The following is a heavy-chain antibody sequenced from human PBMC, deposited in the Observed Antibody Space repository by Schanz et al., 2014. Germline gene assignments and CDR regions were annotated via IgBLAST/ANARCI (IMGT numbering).Heavy chain of an antibody. Sequence: QVQLVESGGGVVQPGGSLRLSCAASGFTFSNYAMHWVRQAPGKGLEWVAIIWYDGSNKYYADSVKGRFTISRDNSKNTVNLQMNSLRAEDTAVYYCVKEKEEVAADGSFFDYWGQGTLVTVSS. J-gene: IGHJ4*02. D-gene: IGHD6-13*01. CDR3: VKEKEEVAADGSFFDY. V-gene: IGHV3-30*02. CDR1: GFTFSNYA. CDR2: IWYDGSNK.